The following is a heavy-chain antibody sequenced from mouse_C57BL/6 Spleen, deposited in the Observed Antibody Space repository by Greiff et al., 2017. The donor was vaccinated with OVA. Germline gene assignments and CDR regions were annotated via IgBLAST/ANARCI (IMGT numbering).Heavy chain of an antibody. V-gene: IGHV1-64*01. CDR3: AFYYSNPAWFAY. Sequence: VQLQQPGAELVKPGASVKLSCKASGYTFTSYWMHWVKQRPGQGLEWIGMIHPNSGSTNYNEKFKSKATLTVDKSSSTAYMQLSSLTSEDSAVYYCAFYYSNPAWFAYWGQGTLVTVSA. CDR1: GYTFTSYW. D-gene: IGHD2-5*01. CDR2: IHPNSGST. J-gene: IGHJ3*01.